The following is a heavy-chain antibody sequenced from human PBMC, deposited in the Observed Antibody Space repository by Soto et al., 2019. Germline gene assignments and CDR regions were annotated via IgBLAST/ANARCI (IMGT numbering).Heavy chain of an antibody. D-gene: IGHD4-4*01. Sequence: ASVKVSCKASGYTFTSYYMYWVRQAPGQGLEWMGIINPSGGSTSYAQKFQGRVTMTRDTSTSTVYMELSSLRSEDTAVYYCARDYVYSKAYYGMDVWGQGTTVTVSS. J-gene: IGHJ6*02. CDR2: INPSGGST. CDR1: GYTFTSYY. CDR3: ARDYVYSKAYYGMDV. V-gene: IGHV1-46*01.